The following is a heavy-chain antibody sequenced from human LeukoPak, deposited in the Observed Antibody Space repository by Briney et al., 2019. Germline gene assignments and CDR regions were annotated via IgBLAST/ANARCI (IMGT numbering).Heavy chain of an antibody. D-gene: IGHD3-10*01. V-gene: IGHV3-48*02. CDR2: ISSSSSTI. CDR1: GFTFSSDS. Sequence: GGSLRLSCAASGFTFSSDSMNWVRQAPGKGQEWGSYISSSSSTIYYADSAKGRFTISRDNAKNSLYLQMNRLRDEDTAVYYCARDGMVRGVIIWDAFDIWGQGTMVTVSS. J-gene: IGHJ3*02. CDR3: ARDGMVRGVIIWDAFDI.